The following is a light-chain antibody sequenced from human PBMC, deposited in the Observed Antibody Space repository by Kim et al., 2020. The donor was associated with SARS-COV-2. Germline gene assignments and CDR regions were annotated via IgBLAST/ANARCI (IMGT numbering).Light chain of an antibody. Sequence: DIQMTQSPSSLSASVGDRVTITCRASQSISTYLNWYQQKPGTAPKLLIYGASNLQSGVPSRFSGSGSGTDFTLTISSLQPEDFATYYCQHRYTTPLTFGGGTKVDIK. CDR1: QSISTY. CDR3: QHRYTTPLT. CDR2: GAS. V-gene: IGKV1-39*01. J-gene: IGKJ4*01.